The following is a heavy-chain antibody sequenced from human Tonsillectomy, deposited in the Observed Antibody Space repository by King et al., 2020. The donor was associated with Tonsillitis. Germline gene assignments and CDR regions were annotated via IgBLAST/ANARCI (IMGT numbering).Heavy chain of an antibody. CDR3: AKVRGSHYSYYSMDV. D-gene: IGHD1-26*01. V-gene: IGHV3-23*04. CDR1: GFTFSGYA. Sequence: VQLVESGGNLVQPGGSLRLSCAASGFTFSGYAMSWVRQAPGKGLEWVSTIGGSGGSAFYADSVKGRFIVSRDNSKNTLYLQMNSLRAEDTAVYYCAKVRGSHYSYYSMDVWGKGTTVTVSS. CDR2: IGGSGGSA. J-gene: IGHJ6*03.